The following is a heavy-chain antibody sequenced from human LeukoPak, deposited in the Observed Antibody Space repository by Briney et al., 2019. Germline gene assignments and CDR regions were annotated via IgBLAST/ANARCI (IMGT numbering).Heavy chain of an antibody. V-gene: IGHV3-48*04. Sequence: PGGSLRLSCEASGFTFSTYSMNWVRQAPGKGLEWVSHISSGSGTTFYADSVKGRFTISRDNTKNSLYLQMNGLRAEDTAVYYCASQIQLWLPLDYWGQGTLVTVSS. CDR3: ASQIQLWLPLDY. CDR2: ISSGSGTT. D-gene: IGHD5-18*01. J-gene: IGHJ4*02. CDR1: GFTFSTYS.